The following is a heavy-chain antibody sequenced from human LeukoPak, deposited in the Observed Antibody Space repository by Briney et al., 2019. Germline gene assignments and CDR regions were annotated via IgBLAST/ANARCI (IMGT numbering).Heavy chain of an antibody. CDR3: AKLSSYDILTALGN. J-gene: IGHJ4*02. D-gene: IGHD3-9*01. CDR1: GFTFSSYA. Sequence: GGSLRLSCSASGFTFSSYATSWVRQAPGKGLEWVSSISGSGDSAHYADSVKGRFTISRDNSKNTLYLQMSSLRAEDTAVYYCAKLSSYDILTALGNWGQGTLVTVSS. CDR2: ISGSGDSA. V-gene: IGHV3-23*01.